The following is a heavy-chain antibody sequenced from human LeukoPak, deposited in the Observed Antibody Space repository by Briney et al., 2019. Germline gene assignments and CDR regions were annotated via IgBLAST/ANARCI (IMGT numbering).Heavy chain of an antibody. CDR3: ARYYGDLGYDY. V-gene: IGHV4-39*01. CDR1: GGSISSSSYY. Sequence: PSETLSLTCTVSGGSISSSSYYWGWVRQPPGKGLEWIGSIYYSGSTYYNPSLKSRVTLSVDTSKNQFSLKLSSVTAADTAVYYCARYYGDLGYDYWGQGTLVTVSS. D-gene: IGHD4-17*01. CDR2: IYYSGST. J-gene: IGHJ4*02.